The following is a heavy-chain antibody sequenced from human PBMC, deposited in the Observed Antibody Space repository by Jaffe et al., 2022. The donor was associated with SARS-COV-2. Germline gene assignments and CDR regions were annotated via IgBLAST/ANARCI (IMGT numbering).Heavy chain of an antibody. CDR3: VKHSLGSAWDNKWFDP. Sequence: QLQLQESGPGLVKPSETLSLTCTVSGGSISNSSYYWGWIRQPPGKGLEWIGSIHYSGSTYYNPSLKSRVTLSVDTSKNQLSLTLASVTAADTSVYYCVKHSLGSAWDNKWFDPWGQGTLVTVSS. D-gene: IGHD6-19*01. J-gene: IGHJ5*02. V-gene: IGHV4-39*01. CDR1: GGSISNSSYY. CDR2: IHYSGST.